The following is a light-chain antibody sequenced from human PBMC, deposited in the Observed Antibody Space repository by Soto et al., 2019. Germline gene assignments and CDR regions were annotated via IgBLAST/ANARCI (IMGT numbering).Light chain of an antibody. CDR1: QTINSC. CDR3: QQYKSYYSWT. V-gene: IGKV1-5*03. Sequence: DIQMTQSPSTLPASLGDRVTITCRASQTINSCLAWYQQKPGKAPKLLIYKASYLQSWVPSTFSGSGSGTEFTLTISSLQHDDFATYYCQQYKSYYSWTFGQGTKVDIK. CDR2: KAS. J-gene: IGKJ1*01.